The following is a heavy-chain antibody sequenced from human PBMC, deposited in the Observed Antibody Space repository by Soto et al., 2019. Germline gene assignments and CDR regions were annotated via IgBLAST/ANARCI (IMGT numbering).Heavy chain of an antibody. V-gene: IGHV4-4*02. CDR3: ARDELHYYDSSGYPMDV. CDR2: ICTXGST. D-gene: IGHD3-22*01. J-gene: IGHJ6*02. Sequence: SETISITCAVSRGSISSSNLWSWVRQPPGKWLGWIGEICTXGSTNYNQYLKCRVTILVDKSTSTAYMEMSSLRSEDTAVYYCARDELHYYDSSGYPMDVWGQGTTVTVSS. CDR1: RGSISSSNL.